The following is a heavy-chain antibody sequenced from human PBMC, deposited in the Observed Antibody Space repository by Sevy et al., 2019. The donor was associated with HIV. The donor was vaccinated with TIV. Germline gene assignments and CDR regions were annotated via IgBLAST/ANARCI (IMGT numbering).Heavy chain of an antibody. D-gene: IGHD6-19*01. V-gene: IGHV3-30*18. J-gene: IGHJ4*02. CDR3: AKGPHHLAYSSXWXXXXY. CDR2: ISYDGSNK. Sequence: GGSLRLSCAASGFTFSSYGMHWVRQAPGKGLEWVAVISYDGSNKYYADSVKGRFTISRDNSKNTLYLQMNSLRAEDTAVYYCAKGPHHLAYSSXWXXXXYWGQXTLVTVSS. CDR1: GFTFSSYG.